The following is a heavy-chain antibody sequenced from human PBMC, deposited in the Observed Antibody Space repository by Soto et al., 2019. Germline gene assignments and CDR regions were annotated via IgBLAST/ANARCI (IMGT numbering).Heavy chain of an antibody. V-gene: IGHV4-38-2*02. CDR3: VRGVGGSESYYDENWLDP. CDR2: IYHTEIT. J-gene: IGHJ5*02. Sequence: PSETLSLTCTVSGYSISSGYYWGWIRQSPGGGLEWIGTIYHTEITHYNPSLKSRVLISVDTSKNQISLKFTSVTAADSAVYYCVRGVGGSESYYDENWLDPWGQGTMVTVSS. D-gene: IGHD3-10*01. CDR1: GYSISSGYY.